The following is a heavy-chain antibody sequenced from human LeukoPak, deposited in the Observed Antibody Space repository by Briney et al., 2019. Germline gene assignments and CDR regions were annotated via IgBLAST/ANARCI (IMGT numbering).Heavy chain of an antibody. J-gene: IGHJ5*02. CDR2: MNPNSGNT. D-gene: IGHD2-2*01. V-gene: IGHV1-8*01. CDR1: GYTFTSYD. CDR3: ARRGHCSSTSCPNKKNWFDP. Sequence: ASVKVSCKASGYTFTSYDINWVRQATGQGLEWMGWMNPNSGNTGYAQKFQGRVTMTRNTSISTAYMELSSLRSEDTALYYCARRGHCSSTSCPNKKNWFDPWGQGTLVTVSS.